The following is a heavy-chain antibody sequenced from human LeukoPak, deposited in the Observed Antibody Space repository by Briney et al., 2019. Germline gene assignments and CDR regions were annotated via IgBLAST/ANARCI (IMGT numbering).Heavy chain of an antibody. Sequence: PSETLSLTCAVYGGSFSGYYWSWIRQPPGKGLEWIGEINHSGSTNYNPSLKSRVTISVDTPKNQFSLKLSSVTAADTAVYYCARGRGVYDSSGYYYRYYYYYMDVWGKGTTVTVSS. CDR2: INHSGST. D-gene: IGHD3-22*01. V-gene: IGHV4-34*01. CDR1: GGSFSGYY. J-gene: IGHJ6*03. CDR3: ARGRGVYDSSGYYYRYYYYYMDV.